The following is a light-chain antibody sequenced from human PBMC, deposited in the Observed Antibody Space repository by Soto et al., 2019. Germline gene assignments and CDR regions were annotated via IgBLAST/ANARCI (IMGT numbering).Light chain of an antibody. J-gene: IGLJ3*02. V-gene: IGLV4-69*01. CDR3: QSLGTGIQV. CDR1: SGYSTYA. Sequence: QSALTQSPSASASLGASVKLTCTLSSGYSTYAIAWHQQQSEKGPRFLMKINHDGTHSKGDGFFDRFSGSSSGAERHLTISSLQSEDEADYYCQSLGTGIQVFGGGTKLTVL. CDR2: INHDGTH.